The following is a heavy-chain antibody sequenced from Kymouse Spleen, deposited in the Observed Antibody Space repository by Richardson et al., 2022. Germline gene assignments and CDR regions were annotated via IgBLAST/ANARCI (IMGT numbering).Heavy chain of an antibody. Sequence: EVQLVESGGGLVQPGRSLRLSCAASGFTFDDYAMHWVRQAPGKGLEWVSGISWNSGSIGYADSVKGRFTISRDNAKNSLYLQMNSLRAEDTALYYCAKDGVEGYYYYGMDVWGQGTTVTVSS. CDR1: GFTFDDYA. J-gene: IGHJ6*02. CDR3: AKDGVEGYYYYGMDV. V-gene: IGHV3-9*01. D-gene: IGHD5-18,IGHD2-15*01,IGHD2-21*02. CDR2: ISWNSGSI.